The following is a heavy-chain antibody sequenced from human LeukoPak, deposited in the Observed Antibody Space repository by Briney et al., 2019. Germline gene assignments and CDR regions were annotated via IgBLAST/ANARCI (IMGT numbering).Heavy chain of an antibody. V-gene: IGHV3-13*05. J-gene: IGHJ2*01. D-gene: IGHD7-27*01. CDR2: ISTASNP. CDR1: GFTVRSYG. Sequence: GGSLRLSCAASGFTVRSYGMHWVRQVAGKGLEWVSAISTASNPHYAASVQGRFTIFRANAENSLYLQMNSLSAEDTAVYYCARELGIEGYWYFDLWGRGTLVTVSS. CDR3: ARELGIEGYWYFDL.